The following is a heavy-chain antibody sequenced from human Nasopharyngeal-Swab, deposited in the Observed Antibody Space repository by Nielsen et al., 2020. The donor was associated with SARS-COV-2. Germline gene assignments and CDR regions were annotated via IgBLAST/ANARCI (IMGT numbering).Heavy chain of an antibody. CDR1: GFTFSISA. CDR3: AKLGDS. CDR2: ISDSGDDT. V-gene: IGHV3-23*01. J-gene: IGHJ4*02. Sequence: GESLKISCAASGFTFSISAMSWVRQAPGKGLEWVSSISDSGDDTYYADSVKGRFSISRDNSKNTLDLQMNSLRAEDTAVYYCAKLGDSWGQGMLVTVSS.